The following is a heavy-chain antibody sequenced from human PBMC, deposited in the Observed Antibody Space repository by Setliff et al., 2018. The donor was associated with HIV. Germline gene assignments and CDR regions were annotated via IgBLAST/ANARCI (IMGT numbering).Heavy chain of an antibody. CDR3: ARDSSTKGMATIWVNFDY. V-gene: IGHV3-33*01. D-gene: IGHD5-12*01. CDR1: GFTFSSYG. Sequence: GGSLRLSCAASGFTFSSYGMHWVRQAPGKGLEWVAVIWSDGSNKYYADSVKGRFTISRDNSKNTLYLQMNSLRAEDTAVYYCARDSSTKGMATIWVNFDYWGQGTLVTVSS. CDR2: IWSDGSNK. J-gene: IGHJ4*02.